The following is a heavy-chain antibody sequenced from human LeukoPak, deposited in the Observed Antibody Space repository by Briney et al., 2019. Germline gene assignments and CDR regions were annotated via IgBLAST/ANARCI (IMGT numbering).Heavy chain of an antibody. Sequence: SETLSLTCTVSGGSISSYYWSWIRQPPGKGLEWIGYIDYSGSTNYNPSLKSRVTMSVDTSKNQFSLKLSSVTAADTAVYYCARATKRQLLGAFDIWGQGTMVTVSS. J-gene: IGHJ3*02. CDR2: IDYSGST. CDR1: GGSISSYY. V-gene: IGHV4-59*01. CDR3: ARATKRQLLGAFDI. D-gene: IGHD1-1*01.